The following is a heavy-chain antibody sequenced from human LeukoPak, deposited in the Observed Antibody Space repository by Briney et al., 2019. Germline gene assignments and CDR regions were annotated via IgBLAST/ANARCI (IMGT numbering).Heavy chain of an antibody. J-gene: IGHJ4*02. Sequence: GGSLRLSCAASGFTFSDYYMSWIRQAPGKGLEWVPYISSSGSTIYYADSVKGRFTTSRDNAKNSLYLQMNSLRAEDTAVYYCARDLYSSSLSFDYWGQGTLVTVSS. CDR3: ARDLYSSSLSFDY. CDR1: GFTFSDYY. V-gene: IGHV3-11*04. D-gene: IGHD6-6*01. CDR2: ISSSGSTI.